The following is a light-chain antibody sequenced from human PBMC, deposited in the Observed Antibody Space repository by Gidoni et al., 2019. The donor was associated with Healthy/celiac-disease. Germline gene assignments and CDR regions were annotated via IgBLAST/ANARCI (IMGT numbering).Light chain of an antibody. Sequence: IQMSQFPSSRSASVGDRVTITCRASQGIRNDLGWYQQKPGQAPKRLIYAASSLQSGVPSRSSGSGSGTEFTLKISSLQPEDFATYYCLHHNAYSWTFGQGTKVEIK. CDR1: QGIRND. CDR3: LHHNAYSWT. CDR2: AAS. J-gene: IGKJ1*01. V-gene: IGKV1-17*01.